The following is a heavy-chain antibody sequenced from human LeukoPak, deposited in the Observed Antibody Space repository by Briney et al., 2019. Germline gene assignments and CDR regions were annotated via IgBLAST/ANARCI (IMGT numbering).Heavy chain of an antibody. Sequence: GGSLRLSCAASGFTFSSYWMSWVRQAPGKGLEWVANIKQDGSEKYYVDSVKGRFTISRDNAKNSLYLQMNSLRAEDTAVYYCASEAAAAHDAFDIWGQGTMVTVSS. CDR1: GFTFSSYW. J-gene: IGHJ3*02. V-gene: IGHV3-7*01. D-gene: IGHD6-13*01. CDR2: IKQDGSEK. CDR3: ASEAAAAHDAFDI.